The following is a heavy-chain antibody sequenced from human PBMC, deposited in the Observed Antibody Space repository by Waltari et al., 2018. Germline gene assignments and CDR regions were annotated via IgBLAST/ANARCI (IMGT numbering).Heavy chain of an antibody. CDR3: ARDLVVGSGDY. J-gene: IGHJ4*02. CDR1: GYTFTGYQ. V-gene: IGHV1-2*02. D-gene: IGHD1-26*01. Sequence: QVHLVQSGAEVKKPGASVKVSCTAYGYTFTGYQIHWVRQAPGQGLEWMGWINPNSGGTYCAQNFQGRVTITRDTAIRTAYMELSRVRSDDTAMYYCARDLVVGSGDYWGQGTLVTVSS. CDR2: INPNSGGT.